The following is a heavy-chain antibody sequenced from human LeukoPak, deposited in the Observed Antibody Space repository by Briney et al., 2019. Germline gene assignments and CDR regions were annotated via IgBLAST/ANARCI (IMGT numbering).Heavy chain of an antibody. CDR2: ISRKGSST. J-gene: IGHJ4*02. CDR1: GFAFSSYA. V-gene: IGHV3-64D*06. D-gene: IGHD3-10*01. Sequence: PAGSLPLSCSASGFAFSSYAMHWVRQVPGKGLEYVSTISRKGSSTYYAGSMKGRFTISRDNSKNTLYLQMSSLRAEDTAVYYCVKGVRAPTGLWSGELSLCYFDYWRQGTEATVTS. CDR3: VKGVRAPTGLWSGELSLCYFDY.